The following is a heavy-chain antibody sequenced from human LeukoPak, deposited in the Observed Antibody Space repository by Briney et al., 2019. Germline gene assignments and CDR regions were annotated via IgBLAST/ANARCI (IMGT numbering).Heavy chain of an antibody. CDR3: ARHPPHEDGDKRGFDS. CDR2: ICHSGST. V-gene: IGHV4-39*01. D-gene: IGHD5-24*01. J-gene: IGHJ4*02. CDR1: GGSISSRNYC. Sequence: SETLSLTCTVSGGSISSRNYCWGWFRQSPGKVLEWIAYICHSGSTYYNPSLKSRVTISVDTSKNHFPLMLTSVSAADTAVYHCARHPPHEDGDKRGFDSWGQGTLVTVSS.